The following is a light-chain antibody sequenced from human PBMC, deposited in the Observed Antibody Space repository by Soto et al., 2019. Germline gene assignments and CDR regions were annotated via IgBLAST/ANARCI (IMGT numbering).Light chain of an antibody. J-gene: IGKJ1*01. CDR3: QQRSNWPPT. V-gene: IGKV3-11*01. Sequence: EIVFTQSPVTLSLSHGERATLSCRASPSVSSNFLAWYQQKPGQAPRLLIYDASNRATGIPARFSGSGSGTDFTLTISSLEPEDFAVYYCQQRSNWPPTFGQGTKVDI. CDR2: DAS. CDR1: PSVSSN.